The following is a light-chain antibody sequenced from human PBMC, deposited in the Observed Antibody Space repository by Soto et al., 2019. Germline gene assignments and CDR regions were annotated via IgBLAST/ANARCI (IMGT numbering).Light chain of an antibody. J-gene: IGLJ1*01. CDR3: SSYTSSSTLYV. V-gene: IGLV2-14*01. CDR1: SSDVGCYNY. Sequence: QSALTQPASVSGSPGQASTISFTGTSSDVGCYNYVSWYQQHPGKAPKLMIDDVSNRPSGVSNRFSGSKSGNTASLTISGLQAEDEADYYCSSYTSSSTLYVFGAGTKLTVL. CDR2: DVS.